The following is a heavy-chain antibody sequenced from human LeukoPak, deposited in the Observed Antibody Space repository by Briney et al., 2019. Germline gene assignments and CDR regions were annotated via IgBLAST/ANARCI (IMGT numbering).Heavy chain of an antibody. J-gene: IGHJ6*03. Sequence: SETLSLTCTISGGSVSDYYWSWIRQSPGKGLEWIGYIYYSGSTNYNPSLKSRVTISVDTSKNQFSLKLSSVTAADTAVYYCARDHSYGYYYYYMDVWGKGTTVTVSS. CDR1: GGSVSDYY. D-gene: IGHD5-18*01. CDR2: IYYSGST. CDR3: ARDHSYGYYYYYMDV. V-gene: IGHV4-59*02.